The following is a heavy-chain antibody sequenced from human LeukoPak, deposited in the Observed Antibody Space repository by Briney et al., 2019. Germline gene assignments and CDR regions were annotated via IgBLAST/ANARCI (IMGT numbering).Heavy chain of an antibody. V-gene: IGHV3-11*01. D-gene: IGHD3-10*01. CDR3: ARDPSGGSGIYNWFDP. J-gene: IGHJ5*02. CDR2: ITSSGSTI. CDR1: GFTFSDYY. Sequence: GGSLRLSCAASGFTFSDYYMSWIRQAPGKGLEWVSYITSSGSTIYYADSVKGRFTISRDNAKNSLYLQMNSLRAEDTAVYYCARDPSGGSGIYNWFDPWGQGTLVTVSS.